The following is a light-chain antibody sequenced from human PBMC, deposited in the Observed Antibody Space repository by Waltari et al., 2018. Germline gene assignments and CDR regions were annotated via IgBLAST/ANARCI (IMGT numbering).Light chain of an antibody. Sequence: QMTQSPSTVSASIGDTVTITCRASQTINAWLAWYQPKPGKAPELLIYESSKLEVGVPSRFSGTASGTEFTLTISSLQPDDFATYYCQQYKSYWSFGQGTKVEIK. CDR1: QTINAW. CDR2: ESS. V-gene: IGKV1-5*03. CDR3: QQYKSYWS. J-gene: IGKJ1*01.